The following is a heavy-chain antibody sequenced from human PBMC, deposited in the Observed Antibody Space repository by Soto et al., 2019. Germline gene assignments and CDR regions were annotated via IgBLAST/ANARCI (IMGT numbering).Heavy chain of an antibody. D-gene: IGHD6-6*01. Sequence: SETPSLTCAVYGGSFSGYYWSWIRQPPGKGLEWIGEINHSGSTNYNPSLKSRVTISVDTSKNQFSLKLSSVTAADTAVYYCARIGGAAARPDWFDPWGQGTLVTVSS. CDR3: ARIGGAAARPDWFDP. J-gene: IGHJ5*02. CDR2: INHSGST. V-gene: IGHV4-34*01. CDR1: GGSFSGYY.